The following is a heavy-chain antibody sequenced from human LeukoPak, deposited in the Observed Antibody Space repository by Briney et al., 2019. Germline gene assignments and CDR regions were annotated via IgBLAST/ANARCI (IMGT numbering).Heavy chain of an antibody. CDR2: IYYSGST. J-gene: IGHJ4*02. D-gene: IGHD3-10*01. V-gene: IGHV4-39*01. CDR3: ARHSRSVNYGSGSYTWDY. CDR1: GGPITSSGYY. Sequence: SSETLSLTCTVSGGPITSSGYYWGWIRQPPGEGLEWIGSIYYSGSTYYNPSLKSRVTISVDTSNNQFSLKLSSVTAADTAVYYCARHSRSVNYGSGSYTWDYWGQGTLLIVSS.